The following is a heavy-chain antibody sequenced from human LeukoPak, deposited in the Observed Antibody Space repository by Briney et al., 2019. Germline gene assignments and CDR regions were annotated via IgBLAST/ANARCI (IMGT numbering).Heavy chain of an antibody. J-gene: IGHJ5*02. CDR3: ARVSSSSWWNWFDP. CDR1: GYTFTSYG. V-gene: IGHV1-18*01. Sequence: GASVKVSCKASGYTFTSYGISWVRQAPGQGLEWMGWISAYNGNTNYAQKLQGRVTMTTDTSTSTAYMELRSLRSDDTAVYYCARVSSSSWWNWFDPWGQGTLVTVSS. D-gene: IGHD6-13*01. CDR2: ISAYNGNT.